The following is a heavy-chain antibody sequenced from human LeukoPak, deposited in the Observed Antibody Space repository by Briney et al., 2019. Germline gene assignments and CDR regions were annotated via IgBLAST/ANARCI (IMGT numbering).Heavy chain of an antibody. V-gene: IGHV3-73*01. CDR3: THPAYYYNVDV. D-gene: IGHD6-25*01. CDR2: IKTKADNYAT. CDR1: GLTFSVSA. J-gene: IGHJ6*04. Sequence: GGSLTLSCSASGLTFSVSAIHWVRQASGKGLEWVGRIKTKADNYATAYAASVKGRFTISRDDSTNTAYLQMSSLKTEDTAVYYCTHPAYYYNVDVWGKGTTVTVSS.